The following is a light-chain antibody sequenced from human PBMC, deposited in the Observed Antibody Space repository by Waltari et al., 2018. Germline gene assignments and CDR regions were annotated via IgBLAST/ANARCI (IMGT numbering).Light chain of an antibody. J-gene: IGKJ4*01. CDR1: QSVSSN. V-gene: IGKV3-15*01. CDR3: QQYNNWPPAT. Sequence: EIVMTQSPATLSVSPGERATLSCRASQSVSSNLAWYQQKPGQAPRLLIYATSTRATGVPDRFSGSGSETEFTLTISSLQSEDFAVYYCQQYNNWPPATCGGGTKVEIK. CDR2: ATS.